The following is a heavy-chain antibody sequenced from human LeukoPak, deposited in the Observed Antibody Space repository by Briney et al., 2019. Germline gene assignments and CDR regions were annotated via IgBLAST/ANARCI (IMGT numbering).Heavy chain of an antibody. Sequence: SQTLSLTCTVSGGSICSGDYYWSWIRQPPGKGLEWIGYIYYSGSTYYNPSLKSRVTISVDTSKNQFSLRLSSVTAADTAVYYCARDRGIVATSSAFDIWGQGTMVTVSS. D-gene: IGHD5-12*01. CDR3: ARDRGIVATSSAFDI. CDR1: GGSICSGDYY. J-gene: IGHJ3*02. V-gene: IGHV4-30-4*01. CDR2: IYYSGST.